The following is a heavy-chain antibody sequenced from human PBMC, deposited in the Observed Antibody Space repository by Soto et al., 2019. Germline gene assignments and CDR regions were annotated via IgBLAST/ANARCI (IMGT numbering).Heavy chain of an antibody. V-gene: IGHV1-3*01. J-gene: IGHJ4*02. CDR3: ARPVSGGSYLFDY. CDR2: INAGDGNT. CDR1: GYTFITYA. D-gene: IGHD1-26*01. Sequence: ASVKVSCKASGYTFITYAMHWVRQAPGKRLAWMGWINAGDGNTKYSQKFQGRVTITRDTSASTAYMELSSLRSEDTAVYYGARPVSGGSYLFDYWGQGTLVTVSS.